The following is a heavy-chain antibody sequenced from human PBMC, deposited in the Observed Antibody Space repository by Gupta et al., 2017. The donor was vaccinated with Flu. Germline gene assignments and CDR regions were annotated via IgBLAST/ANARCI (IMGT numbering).Heavy chain of an antibody. V-gene: IGHV3-9*01. CDR2: ISWNSGSI. CDR3: TGPYS. D-gene: IGHD6-13*01. Sequence: SCAASGFTFDDYAMHWVRQAPGKGLEWVSGISWNSGSIGYADSVKGRFTISRDNAKNSLYLQMNSLRAEDTALYYCTGPYSRGKGTLVTVSS. J-gene: IGHJ4*02. CDR1: GFTFDDYA.